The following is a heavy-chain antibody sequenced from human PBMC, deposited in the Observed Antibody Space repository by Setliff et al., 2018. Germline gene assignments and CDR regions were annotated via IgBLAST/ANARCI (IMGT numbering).Heavy chain of an antibody. CDR2: IRYDGSNK. J-gene: IGHJ4*02. CDR3: ARDRVNYDSSGPHRVFDY. CDR1: GFTFSSYG. V-gene: IGHV3-30*02. D-gene: IGHD3-22*01. Sequence: GSLRLSCAASGFTFSSYGMHWVRQAPGKGLEWVAFIRYDGSNKYYADSVKGRFTISRDNSKNTLYLQMNSLRSEDTAVYYCARDRVNYDSSGPHRVFDYWGQGTLVTVSS.